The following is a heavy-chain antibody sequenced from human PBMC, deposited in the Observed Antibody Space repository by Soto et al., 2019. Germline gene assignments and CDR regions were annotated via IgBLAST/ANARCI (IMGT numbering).Heavy chain of an antibody. V-gene: IGHV3-23*01. CDR2: IGGRGTSS. CDR3: AKSRYADSSGDYYDF. D-gene: IGHD3-22*01. Sequence: PGGSLRLSCVPSGFTFSNYAISWVRQAPGKGLEWVSGIGGRGTSSYYADSVKGRFAISRDNSYNTLFLQLHSLRAEDTAVYYCAKSRYADSSGDYYDFWGQGTRVTVSS. J-gene: IGHJ4*02. CDR1: GFTFSNYA.